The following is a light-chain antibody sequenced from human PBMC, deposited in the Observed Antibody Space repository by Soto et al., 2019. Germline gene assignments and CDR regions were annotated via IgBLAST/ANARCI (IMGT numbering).Light chain of an antibody. J-gene: IGKJ4*01. CDR3: RHNNNWLPHT. CDR1: QSVSSN. CDR2: GAS. Sequence: EIVMTQSPATLSVSPGERATLSCRASQSVSSNLAWYQQKPGQAPRLLIYGASTRATGIPARFSGSWSGTEFTLPRSGHKAEDFAVNYFRHNNNWLPHTCGGGTKVEIK. V-gene: IGKV3-15*01.